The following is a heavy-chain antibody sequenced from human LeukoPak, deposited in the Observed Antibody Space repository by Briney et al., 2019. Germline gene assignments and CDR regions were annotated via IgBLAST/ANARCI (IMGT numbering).Heavy chain of an antibody. CDR3: ARYYGSGSPYDAFDI. J-gene: IGHJ3*02. Sequence: SETLSLTCTVSGGSISSGTYYWNWIRQPAGKGLEWIGRIYTSGSTNYNPSLKSRVTTSVDTSKNQFSLKLSSVTAADTAVYYCARYYGSGSPYDAFDIWGQGTMATVSS. D-gene: IGHD3-10*01. V-gene: IGHV4-61*02. CDR2: IYTSGST. CDR1: GGSISSGTYY.